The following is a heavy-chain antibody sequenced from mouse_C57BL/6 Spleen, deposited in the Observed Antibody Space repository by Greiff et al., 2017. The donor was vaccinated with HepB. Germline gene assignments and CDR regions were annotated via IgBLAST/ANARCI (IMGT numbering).Heavy chain of an antibody. Sequence: EVKLVESEGGLVQPGSSMKLSCTASGFTFSDYYMAWVRQVPEKGLEWVANINYDGSSTYYLDSLKSRFIISRDNAKNILYLQMSSLKSEDTATYYFARETSYAMDYWGQGTSVTVSS. CDR2: INYDGSST. J-gene: IGHJ4*01. CDR3: ARETSYAMDY. CDR1: GFTFSDYY. V-gene: IGHV5-16*01.